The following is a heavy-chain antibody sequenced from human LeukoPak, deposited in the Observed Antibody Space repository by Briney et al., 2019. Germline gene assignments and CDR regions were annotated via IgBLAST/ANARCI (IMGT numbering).Heavy chain of an antibody. CDR1: RFTFSDYW. V-gene: IGHV3-74*01. CDR2: INSDASRP. Sequence: GGSLRLSCAASRFTFSDYWMHWVRQAPGKGLVWVSRINSDASRPSYADSVKDRFTISRDNAKNILYLQMNSLRVEDTALYYCARETREAGSGDHQTDSFDVWGQGTMVSVSS. J-gene: IGHJ3*01. CDR3: ARETREAGSGDHQTDSFDV. D-gene: IGHD2-15*01.